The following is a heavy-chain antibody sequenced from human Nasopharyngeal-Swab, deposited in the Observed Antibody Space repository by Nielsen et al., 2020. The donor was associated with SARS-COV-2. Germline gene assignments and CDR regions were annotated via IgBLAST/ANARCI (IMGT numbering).Heavy chain of an antibody. CDR2: ISSNGGST. Sequence: GGSLRLSCSASGFTFSSYAMHWVRQAPGKGLEYVSAISSNGGSTYYADSVEGRFTISRDNSKNTLYLQMSSLRAEDTAVYYCVKEGRFGELNYWGQGTLVTVSS. CDR3: VKEGRFGELNY. V-gene: IGHV3-64D*06. D-gene: IGHD3-10*01. CDR1: GFTFSSYA. J-gene: IGHJ4*02.